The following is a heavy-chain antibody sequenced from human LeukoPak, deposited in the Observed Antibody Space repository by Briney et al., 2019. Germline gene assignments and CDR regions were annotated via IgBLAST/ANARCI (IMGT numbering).Heavy chain of an antibody. J-gene: IGHJ5*02. CDR1: GYTFTGYY. CDR2: INPNSGGT. V-gene: IGHV1-2*02. D-gene: IGHD6-13*01. Sequence: ASVKVSCKASGYTFTGYYMHWVRQAPGQGLEWMGWINPNSGGTNYAQKFQGRVAMTRDTSISTAYMELSRLRSDDTAVYYCARAARGIAAAGTTDPWGQGTLVTVSS. CDR3: ARAARGIAAAGTTDP.